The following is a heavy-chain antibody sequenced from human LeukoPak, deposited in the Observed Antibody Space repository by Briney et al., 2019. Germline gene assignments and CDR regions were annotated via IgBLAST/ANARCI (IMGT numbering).Heavy chain of an antibody. J-gene: IGHJ4*02. D-gene: IGHD3-10*01. Sequence: SETLSLTCTVSGGSISSSSYYWGWIRQPPGKGLECIASIFYSGSTYYNPSLKSRVAISLDTSKNQFSLKLSSVTAADTAVYYCASSRGVGGDFDYWGQGTLVTVSS. CDR3: ASSRGVGGDFDY. CDR2: IFYSGST. CDR1: GGSISSSSYY. V-gene: IGHV4-39*01.